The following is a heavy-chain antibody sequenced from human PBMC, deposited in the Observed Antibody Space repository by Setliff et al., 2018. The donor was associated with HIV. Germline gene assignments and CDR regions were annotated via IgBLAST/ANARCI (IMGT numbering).Heavy chain of an antibody. CDR2: ISPNNGAA. CDR1: EYMILAYK. CDR3: ARPRVFDSFDV. Sequence: RASVKVSCKATEYMILAYKMNWVRQAPGQGLEWIGRISPNNGAAEYAPKFQGRVIMTLDTSISTAYVEIPRLTSDDAAVYYCARPRVFDSFDVWGQGTMVTVSS. V-gene: IGHV1-2*06. J-gene: IGHJ3*01.